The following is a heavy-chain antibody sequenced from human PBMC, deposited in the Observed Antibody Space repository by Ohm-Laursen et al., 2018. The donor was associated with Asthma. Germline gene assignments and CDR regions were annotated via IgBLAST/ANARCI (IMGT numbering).Heavy chain of an antibody. Sequence: SLRLSCAASGFTVSSNYMSWVRQAPGKGLEWVSVIYSGGSTYYADSVKGRFTISRDNSKNTLYLQMNSLRAEDTAVYYCARDPLSYYYDSSGFPPAEYFQHWGQGTLVTVSS. V-gene: IGHV3-53*01. CDR1: GFTVSSNY. J-gene: IGHJ1*01. CDR2: IYSGGST. CDR3: ARDPLSYYYDSSGFPPAEYFQH. D-gene: IGHD3-22*01.